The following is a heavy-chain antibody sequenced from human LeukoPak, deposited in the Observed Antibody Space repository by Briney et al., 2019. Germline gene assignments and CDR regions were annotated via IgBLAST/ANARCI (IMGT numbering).Heavy chain of an antibody. V-gene: IGHV1-24*01. Sequence: GASVKVSCKVSGYTLTELSMHWVRQAPGKGLEWMGGFDPEDGETIYAQKFQGRVTMTEDTSTDTAYMELSSLRSEDTAVYYCARAVPDPLDEYGSGTNWFDPWGQGTLVTVSS. CDR3: ARAVPDPLDEYGSGTNWFDP. D-gene: IGHD3-10*01. CDR2: FDPEDGET. J-gene: IGHJ5*02. CDR1: GYTLTELS.